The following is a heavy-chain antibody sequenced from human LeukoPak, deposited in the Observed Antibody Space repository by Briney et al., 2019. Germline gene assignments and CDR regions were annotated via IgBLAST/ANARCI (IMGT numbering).Heavy chain of an antibody. CDR1: GFTFNNYA. Sequence: ESLRLSCAASGFTFNNYAMSWVRQAPGKGLEWVSSISGSGGSKYYADSVKGRFTISRDNSKNTLYLQMNSLRAEDTAVYYCAKGPDFWSGYYYYGMDVWGQGTTVTVSS. D-gene: IGHD3-3*01. CDR2: ISGSGGSK. V-gene: IGHV3-23*01. J-gene: IGHJ6*02. CDR3: AKGPDFWSGYYYYGMDV.